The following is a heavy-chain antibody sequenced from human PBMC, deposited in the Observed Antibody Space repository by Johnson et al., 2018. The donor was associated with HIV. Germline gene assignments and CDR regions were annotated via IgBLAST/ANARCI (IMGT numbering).Heavy chain of an antibody. CDR3: ARERGYSSVLLKLSADAFDI. CDR2: IWYDGSNK. D-gene: IGHD6-19*01. CDR1: GFTVSSNC. Sequence: QVQLVESGGGLIQPGGSLRLSCAASGFTVSSNCMTWVRQAPGKGLEWVAVIWYDGSNKYYADSVTGRFTISRDNSKNTLYLQMNSLRAEEPAVYYCARERGYSSVLLKLSADAFDIWGQGTIVTVSS. V-gene: IGHV3-33*08. J-gene: IGHJ3*02.